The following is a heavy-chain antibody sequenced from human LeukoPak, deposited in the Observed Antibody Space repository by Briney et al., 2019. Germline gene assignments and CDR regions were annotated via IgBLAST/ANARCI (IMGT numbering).Heavy chain of an antibody. Sequence: SETLSLTCAVYGGSFSGYYWSWIRQPPGKGLEWIGEINHSGSTNYNPSLKSRVTISVDTSKNQFSLKLSSVTAADTAVFYCARLGPATFDYWGQGTLVTVSS. CDR1: GGSFSGYY. CDR2: INHSGST. J-gene: IGHJ4*02. V-gene: IGHV4-34*01. CDR3: ARLGPATFDY. D-gene: IGHD2-2*01.